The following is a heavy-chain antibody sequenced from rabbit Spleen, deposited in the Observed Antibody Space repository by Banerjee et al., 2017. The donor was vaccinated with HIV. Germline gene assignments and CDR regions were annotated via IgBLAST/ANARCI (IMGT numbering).Heavy chain of an antibody. CDR3: VRDTWHFKL. J-gene: IGHJ4*01. CDR2: IDPVFGST. Sequence: QSLEESGGDLVKPEGSLKLSCKASAFDFSSGGVSWVRQAPGKGLEWIGYIDPVFGSTYYASWVNGRFTISSHNAQNTLYLQLNSLTAADTATYFCVRDTWHFKLWGQGTLVTVS. CDR1: AFDFSSGG. V-gene: IGHV1S7*01. D-gene: IGHD3-1*01.